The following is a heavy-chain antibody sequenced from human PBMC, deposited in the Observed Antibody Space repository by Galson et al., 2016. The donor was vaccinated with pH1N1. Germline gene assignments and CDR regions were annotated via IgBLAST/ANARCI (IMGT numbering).Heavy chain of an antibody. D-gene: IGHD4-17*01. Sequence: SLRLSCAASGFTFSDYYMSWIRQAPGKGLEWVSYISSTGSTIYYADSVKGRFTVSRGNAKNSLYLQMNSLRAEDTAVYYYAREGRSDYGDYDGNYYGMDVWGQGTTVTVSS. V-gene: IGHV3-11*04. CDR3: AREGRSDYGDYDGNYYGMDV. J-gene: IGHJ6*02. CDR1: GFTFSDYY. CDR2: ISSTGSTI.